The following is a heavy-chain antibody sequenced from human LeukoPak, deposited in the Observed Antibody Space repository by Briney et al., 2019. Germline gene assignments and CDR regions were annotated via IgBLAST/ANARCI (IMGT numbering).Heavy chain of an antibody. CDR1: GDKFSAYV. CDR3: ARAAPFVVVSAGGY. Sequence: SVKVSCKASGDKFSAYVFTWVRQAPGQGLEWMGGIIPIVGVTKYAQRVQGRITITAYISTTTPSMDLPSLRSGDSAAYYCARAAPFVVVSAGGYCGQGTLVPVSS. V-gene: IGHV1-69*17. J-gene: IGHJ4*02. D-gene: IGHD2-2*01. CDR2: IIPIVGVT.